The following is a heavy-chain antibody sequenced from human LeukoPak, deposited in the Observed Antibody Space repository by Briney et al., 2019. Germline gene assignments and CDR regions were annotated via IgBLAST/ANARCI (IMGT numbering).Heavy chain of an antibody. CDR1: GGSISSGGYY. D-gene: IGHD2-2*01. J-gene: IGHJ4*02. CDR3: ARSGSTSQYFDY. CDR2: IYHSGST. V-gene: IGHV4-30-2*06. Sequence: PSETLSLTCTVSGGSISSGGYYWSWIRQSPGKGLEWIGYIYHSGSTYYNPYLKSRVTISVGRSKNQFSLKLSSVTAADTAVYYCARSGSTSQYFDYWGQGTLVTVSS.